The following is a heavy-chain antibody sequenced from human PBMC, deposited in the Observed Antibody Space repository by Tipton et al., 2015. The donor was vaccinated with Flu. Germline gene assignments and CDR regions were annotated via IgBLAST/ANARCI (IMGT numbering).Heavy chain of an antibody. CDR3: ARELLWFGELSGDY. J-gene: IGHJ4*02. D-gene: IGHD3-10*01. CDR1: GFTFSSYS. CDR2: ISSSSSYI. V-gene: IGHV3-21*01. Sequence: GSLRLSCAASGFTFSSYSMNWVRQAPGKGLEWVSSISSSSSYIYYADSVKGRFTISRDNAKNSLYLQMNSLRAEDTAVYYCARELLWFGELSGDYWGQGTLVTVPS.